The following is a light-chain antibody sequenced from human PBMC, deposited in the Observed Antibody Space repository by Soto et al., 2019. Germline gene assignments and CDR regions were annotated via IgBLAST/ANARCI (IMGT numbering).Light chain of an antibody. CDR1: PSVTNY. CDR2: GAF. CDR3: QQYGGSPRT. Sequence: PGERATLSCRASPSVTNYLAWYQQKPGQPPGLLIYGAFNRAAGIPDRFSGSGSGTDFTLTISKLEPEDFAVYHCQQYGGSPRTFGQGTKVDIK. J-gene: IGKJ1*01. V-gene: IGKV3-20*01.